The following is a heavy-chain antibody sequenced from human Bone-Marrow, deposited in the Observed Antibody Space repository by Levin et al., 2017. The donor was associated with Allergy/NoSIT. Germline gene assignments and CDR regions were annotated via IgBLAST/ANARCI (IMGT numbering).Heavy chain of an antibody. V-gene: IGHV6-1*01. J-gene: IGHJ4*02. CDR3: TKGYNGRFPFDY. CDR1: GASVSSNSGT. CDR2: TYYRSKWYN. D-gene: IGHD5-24*01. Sequence: PSETLSLTCAISGASVSSNSGTWNWIRQSPSGGLEWLGRTYYRSKWYNDYAVSVKSRITINPDTSKNQFSLQLNSVTPEDTAVYYCTKGYNGRFPFDYWGQGTLVTVSS.